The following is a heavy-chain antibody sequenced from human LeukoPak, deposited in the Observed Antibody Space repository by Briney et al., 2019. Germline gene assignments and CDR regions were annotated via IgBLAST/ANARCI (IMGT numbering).Heavy chain of an antibody. CDR1: GVSISSSNSY. Sequence: PSEALSLTCTVSGVSISSSNSYWGWIRQPPGKGLEWIGSIYHSGSTYYNPSLKSRVTISVDTSKNQCSLKLSSVTAADTAVYYCARGGGNGGGWVGHFYYMDVWGKGTTVTVSS. D-gene: IGHD4-23*01. J-gene: IGHJ6*03. CDR3: ARGGGNGGGWVGHFYYMDV. CDR2: IYHSGST. V-gene: IGHV4-39*07.